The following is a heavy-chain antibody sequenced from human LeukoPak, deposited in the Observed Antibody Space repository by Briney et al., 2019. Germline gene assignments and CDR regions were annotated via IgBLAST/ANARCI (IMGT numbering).Heavy chain of an antibody. Sequence: PGGSLRLSCEASGFTFSDHFMDWVRQAPGKGLEWVGRIRKKPNGYTTEYAASVQGKFTISRDDSRNSVYLQMNSLETEDTAVYYCLRVSSTVAGSDYLDFWGQGTPVTVSS. CDR1: GFTFSDHF. CDR3: LRVSSTVAGSDYLDF. V-gene: IGHV3-72*01. J-gene: IGHJ4*02. CDR2: IRKKPNGYTT. D-gene: IGHD6-19*01.